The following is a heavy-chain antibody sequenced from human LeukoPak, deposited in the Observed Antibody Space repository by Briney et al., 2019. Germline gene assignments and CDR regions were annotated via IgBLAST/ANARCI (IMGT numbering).Heavy chain of an antibody. CDR2: IYHTGNT. D-gene: IGHD6-25*01. J-gene: IGHJ6*03. CDR3: ARDANGSDLHYYHMDV. V-gene: IGHV4-4*02. CDR1: GGSITSANW. Sequence: SGTLSLTCAVSGGSITSANWWSWVRQSPGKGLEWIGEIYHTGNTNYNPRLNSRVSISLDTSKNQFSLRLTSVTAADTAVYFCARDANGSDLHYYHMDVWGKGTTVTVSS.